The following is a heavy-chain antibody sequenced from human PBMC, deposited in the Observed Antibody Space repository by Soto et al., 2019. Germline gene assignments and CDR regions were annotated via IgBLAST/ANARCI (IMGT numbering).Heavy chain of an antibody. D-gene: IGHD6-13*01. V-gene: IGHV1-69*12. J-gene: IGHJ4*02. CDR1: GGTFSNYA. CDR3: ARVSSSWYKDYFDY. Sequence: QVQLVQPGAEVKKPGSSVKVSCKASGGTFSNYAISWVRQAPGQGLEWMGGIIPIFGTTNYAQRFQGRVTITADESTSTAYMELSSLRSEDTAVYYCARVSSSWYKDYFDYWGQGTLVTVSS. CDR2: IIPIFGTT.